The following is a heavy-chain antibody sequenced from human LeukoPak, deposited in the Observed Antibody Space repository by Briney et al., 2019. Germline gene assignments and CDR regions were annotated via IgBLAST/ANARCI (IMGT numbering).Heavy chain of an antibody. Sequence: SQTLSLTCAISGDSVSSNSAAWNWIRQSPSRGLEWLGRTYYRSKWYNDYAVSVKSRITINPDTSKNQFSLQLNSVTPEDTAVYYCARVRTRPPPYSSGWDDAFDIWGQGTMVTVSS. CDR3: ARVRTRPPPYSSGWDDAFDI. V-gene: IGHV6-1*01. CDR2: TYYRSKWYN. CDR1: GDSVSSNSAA. D-gene: IGHD6-19*01. J-gene: IGHJ3*02.